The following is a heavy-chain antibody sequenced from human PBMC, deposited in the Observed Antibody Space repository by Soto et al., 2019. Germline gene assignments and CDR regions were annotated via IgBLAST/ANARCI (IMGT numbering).Heavy chain of an antibody. Sequence: QITLKESGPTLVKPTQTLTLTCTFSGYSLSTSGVAVGWIRQPPGKALEWLALIYWDDDKRYSPSLKSRLTITKDTSKNQVVLTMTNMDPVDTATYYCAHREANWNFHDDYYYGMDVWGQGTTVTVSS. CDR1: GYSLSTSGVA. CDR2: IYWDDDK. D-gene: IGHD1-7*01. V-gene: IGHV2-5*02. CDR3: AHREANWNFHDDYYYGMDV. J-gene: IGHJ6*02.